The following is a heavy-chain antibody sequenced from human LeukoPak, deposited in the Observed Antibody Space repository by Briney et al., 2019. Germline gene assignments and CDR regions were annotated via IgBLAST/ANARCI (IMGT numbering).Heavy chain of an antibody. CDR2: IYYSGST. CDR3: ARGAGSHEYYFDY. J-gene: IGHJ4*02. Sequence: PSETLSLTCTVSGGPISSYYWSWIRQPPGKGLEWIGYIYYSGSTNYNPSLKSRVTISVDTSKNRFSLKLSSVTAADTAVYYCARGAGSHEYYFDYWGQGTLVTVSS. V-gene: IGHV4-59*01. D-gene: IGHD3-10*01. CDR1: GGPISSYY.